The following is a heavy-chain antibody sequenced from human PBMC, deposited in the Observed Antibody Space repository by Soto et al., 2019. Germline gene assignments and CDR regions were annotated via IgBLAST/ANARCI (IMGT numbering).Heavy chain of an antibody. J-gene: IGHJ4*02. D-gene: IGHD2-15*01. CDR2: IYPSDSDT. V-gene: IGHV5-51*01. CDR3: ARPPLPGYSIHFNS. CDR1: GYTFANYW. Sequence: PGESLKISCESSGYTFANYWIGWVRQVPGKGLEWVAIIYPSDSDTRYSPSFQGQVTISADRSTGTAFLQWRSLKASDTALYYCARPPLPGYSIHFNSWGQGTLVTVSS.